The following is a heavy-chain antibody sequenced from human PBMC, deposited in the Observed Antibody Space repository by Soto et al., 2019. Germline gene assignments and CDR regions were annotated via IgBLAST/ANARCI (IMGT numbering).Heavy chain of an antibody. V-gene: IGHV4-39*01. CDR3: ARHRMITFRSPAVRYFDY. J-gene: IGHJ4*02. CDR1: GGSISSSSYY. D-gene: IGHD3-16*01. CDR2: IYYSGST. Sequence: SETLSLTCTVSGGSISSSSYYWGWIRQPPGKGLEWIGSIYYSGSTYYNPSLKSRVTISVDTSKNQFSLKLSSVTAADTAVYYCARHRMITFRSPAVRYFDYWGQGTLVTVSS.